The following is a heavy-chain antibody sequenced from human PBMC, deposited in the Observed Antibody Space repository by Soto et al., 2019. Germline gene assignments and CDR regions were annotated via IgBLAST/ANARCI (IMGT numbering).Heavy chain of an antibody. Sequence: GASVKVSCKASGYTFTGYYMHWVRQAPGQGLEWMGWINPNSGGTNYAQKFQGRVTMTRDTSISTAYMELSRLRSDDTAVYYCARDRGRSSSWYRGSVDWFDPWGQGTLVTVSS. CDR3: ARDRGRSSSWYRGSVDWFDP. J-gene: IGHJ5*02. CDR1: GYTFTGYY. V-gene: IGHV1-2*02. D-gene: IGHD6-13*01. CDR2: INPNSGGT.